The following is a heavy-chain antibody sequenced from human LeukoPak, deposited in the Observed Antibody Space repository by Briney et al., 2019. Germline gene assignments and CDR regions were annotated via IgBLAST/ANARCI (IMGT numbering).Heavy chain of an antibody. V-gene: IGHV3-23*01. D-gene: IGHD6-13*01. CDR3: AKVETAAAATLRGFAY. CDR1: GFTFSSYA. J-gene: IGHJ4*02. Sequence: GGSLRLACAASGFTFSSYAMSWVRQPPGKGPEWVSSIRGGGGSTYYAEYVKGRFTNTRANSKNTLYLQMNGLRAEDTAVYYCAKVETAAAATLRGFAYWRQGTLVPVSS. CDR2: IRGGGGST.